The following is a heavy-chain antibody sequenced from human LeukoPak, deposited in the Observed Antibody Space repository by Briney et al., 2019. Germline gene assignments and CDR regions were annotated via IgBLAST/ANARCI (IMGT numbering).Heavy chain of an antibody. CDR2: IKQDGSEK. CDR3: ARHRLGSGILADY. D-gene: IGHD3-10*01. CDR1: GFTFSNYW. V-gene: IGHV3-7*01. Sequence: PGGSLRLSCAVSGFTFSNYWMSWVRQAPGKGLEWVANIKQDGSEKNYVDSVKGRFTISRDNAKNSLHLQMNSLRAEDTAVYYCARHRLGSGILADYWGQGTLVTVSS. J-gene: IGHJ4*02.